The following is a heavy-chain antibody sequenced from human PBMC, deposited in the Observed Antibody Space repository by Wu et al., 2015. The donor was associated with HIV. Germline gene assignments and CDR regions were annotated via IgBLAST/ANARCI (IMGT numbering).Heavy chain of an antibody. V-gene: IGHV1-18*01. D-gene: IGHD3-22*01. CDR2: ISAYNGNT. J-gene: IGHJ4*02. CDR3: ARVPPTRLRRENYYDSSGYLDY. CDR1: GYTFTSYG. Sequence: QVQLVQSGAEVKKPGASVKVSCKASGYTFTSYGISWVRQAPGQGLEWMGWISAYNGNTNYAQKLQGRVTMTTDTSTSTAYMELRSLRSDDTAVYYCARVPPTRLRRENYYDSSGYLDYWGQGTLVTVSS.